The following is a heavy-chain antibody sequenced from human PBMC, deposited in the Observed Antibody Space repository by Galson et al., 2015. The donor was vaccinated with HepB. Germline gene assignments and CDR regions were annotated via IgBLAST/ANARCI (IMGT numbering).Heavy chain of an antibody. J-gene: IGHJ3*02. CDR2: VSFSGGGT. Sequence: SLRLSCAASGFTFSNYAMSWVRQAPGKGLEWVSSVSFSGGGTFFADSVKGRFTISRGNSKNTLYLQMNSLRAEDTAVYYCAKYKPDSSGYYGSFDIWGQGTLVTVSS. CDR1: GFTFSNYA. D-gene: IGHD3-22*01. V-gene: IGHV3-23*01. CDR3: AKYKPDSSGYYGSFDI.